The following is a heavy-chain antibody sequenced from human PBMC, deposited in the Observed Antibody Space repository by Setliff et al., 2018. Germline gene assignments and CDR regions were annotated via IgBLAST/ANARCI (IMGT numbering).Heavy chain of an antibody. J-gene: IGHJ4*02. CDR3: ARDNPILGATGY. Sequence: SETLSLTCALSGGSISSGSYHWSWIRQPAGQGLEWVGRLHTSGSTNYNPSLKGRVTISVDTSRNQFSLNLTSVTAADTALYFCARDNPILGATGYWGQGALVTVSS. V-gene: IGHV4-61*02. CDR1: GGSISSGSYH. D-gene: IGHD1-26*01. CDR2: LHTSGST.